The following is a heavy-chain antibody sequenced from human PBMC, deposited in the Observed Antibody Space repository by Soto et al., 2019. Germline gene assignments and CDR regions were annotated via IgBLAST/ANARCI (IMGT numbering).Heavy chain of an antibody. D-gene: IGHD3-3*01. CDR3: ASRSFWSDGGRFDP. V-gene: IGHV4-30-4*01. J-gene: IGHJ5*02. Sequence: QVQLQESGPGLVKPSQTLSLTCTVSGVSISSGDYYWSRIRQPPGKGLEWIGYNYYSGTTYYNPSLKRRVTISVDTSKNQFSLKLSSVTAADTAVYYCASRSFWSDGGRFDPWGQGTLVTVSS. CDR2: NYYSGTT. CDR1: GVSISSGDYY.